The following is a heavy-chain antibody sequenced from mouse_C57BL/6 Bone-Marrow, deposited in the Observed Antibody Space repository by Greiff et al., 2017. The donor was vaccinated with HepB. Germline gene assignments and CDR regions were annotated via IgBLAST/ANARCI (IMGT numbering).Heavy chain of an antibody. D-gene: IGHD1-1*01. Sequence: VHVKQSGTVLARPGASVKMSCKTSGYTFTSYWMHWVKQRPGQGLEWIGAIYPGNSDTSYNQKFKGKAKLTAVTSASTAYMELSSLTNEDSAVYYCTIGSSYPFDYWGQGTTLTVSS. CDR1: GYTFTSYW. CDR2: IYPGNSDT. CDR3: TIGSSYPFDY. J-gene: IGHJ2*01. V-gene: IGHV1-5*01.